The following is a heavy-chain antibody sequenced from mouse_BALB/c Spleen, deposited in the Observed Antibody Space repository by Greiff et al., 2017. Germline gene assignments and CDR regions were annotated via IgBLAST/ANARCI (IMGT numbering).Heavy chain of an antibody. CDR2: IYPGDGDT. CDR1: GYAFSSYW. D-gene: IGHD2-12*01. J-gene: IGHJ4*01. V-gene: IGHV1-80*01. Sequence: VQLQQSGAELVRPGSSVKISCKASGYAFSSYWMNWVKQRPGQGLEWIGQIYPGDGDTNYNGKFKGKATLTADKSSSTAYMQLSSLTSEDSAVYFCARLREGAMDYWGQGTSVTVSS. CDR3: ARLREGAMDY.